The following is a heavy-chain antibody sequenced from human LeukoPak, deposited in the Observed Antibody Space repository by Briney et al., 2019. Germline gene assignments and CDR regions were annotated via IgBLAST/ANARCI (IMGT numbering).Heavy chain of an antibody. CDR2: IYYSGST. Sequence: SETLSLTCTVSGGSISSSSYYWGWIRQPPGKGLEWIGYIYYSGSTNYNPSLKSRVTISVDTSKNQFSLKLSSVTAADTAVYYCARGVSGLFPDYWGQGTLVTVSS. CDR1: GGSISSSSYY. CDR3: ARGVSGLFPDY. D-gene: IGHD1-26*01. J-gene: IGHJ4*02. V-gene: IGHV4-61*05.